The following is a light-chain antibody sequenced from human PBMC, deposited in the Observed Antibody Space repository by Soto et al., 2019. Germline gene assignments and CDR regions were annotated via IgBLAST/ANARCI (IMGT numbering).Light chain of an antibody. CDR1: QSVNDN. CDR2: GAS. J-gene: IGKJ4*01. Sequence: EIVMTQSPATLSVSPGERATLSCRASQSVNDNLAWYQQKPGQAPRLLVYGASTRATGIPARFSGSGSGTEFTLTISSLQSEDLAVYYCQQYKNWPLTFGGGTKVEIK. V-gene: IGKV3-15*01. CDR3: QQYKNWPLT.